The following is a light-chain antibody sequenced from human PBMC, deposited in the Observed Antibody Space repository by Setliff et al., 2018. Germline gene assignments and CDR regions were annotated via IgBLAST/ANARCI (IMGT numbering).Light chain of an antibody. CDR1: SSNIGSNF. CDR2: MTD. J-gene: IGLJ2*01. CDR3: AAWGDSLNVML. V-gene: IGLV1-47*01. Sequence: QSVMTQPPSASGTPGQRVTISCSGSSSNIGSNFVYWYRQLPGTAPKLLIYMTDQRPSGVPDRFSGSKSGTSASLAISGLRSEDEGDYFCAAWGDSLNVMLFGGGTKVTVL.